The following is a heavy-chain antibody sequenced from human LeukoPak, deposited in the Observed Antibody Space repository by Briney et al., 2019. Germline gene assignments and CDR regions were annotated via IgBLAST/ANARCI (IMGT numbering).Heavy chain of an antibody. D-gene: IGHD2-15*01. CDR1: GFTFISYA. J-gene: IGHJ3*02. V-gene: IGHV3-64D*06. Sequence: GGSLRLSCSASGFTFISYAMHWVRQAPGKGLEYVSTISSNGGSTYYADSVKGRFTISRDNSKNTLYLQMSSLRAEDTAVYYCVKGGRTAKVVVALKGAFDIWGQGTMVTVSS. CDR2: ISSNGGST. CDR3: VKGGRTAKVVVALKGAFDI.